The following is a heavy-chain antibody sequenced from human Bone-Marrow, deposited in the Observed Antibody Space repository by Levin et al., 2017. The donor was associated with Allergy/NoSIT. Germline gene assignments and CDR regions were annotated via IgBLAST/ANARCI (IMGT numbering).Heavy chain of an antibody. V-gene: IGHV5-51*01. CDR1: DYNFTNYW. J-gene: IGHJ4*02. CDR3: ARLRVGLIRGVASFPYFDY. D-gene: IGHD3-10*01. CDR2: IYPGDSET. Sequence: PEASVKVSCQSSDYNFTNYWIGWVRQMPGKGLEWMGIIYPGDSETRYSLSFQGQVTVSADTSIRTAYLQWRSLKASDTAMYYCARLRVGLIRGVASFPYFDYWGQGTLVAVS.